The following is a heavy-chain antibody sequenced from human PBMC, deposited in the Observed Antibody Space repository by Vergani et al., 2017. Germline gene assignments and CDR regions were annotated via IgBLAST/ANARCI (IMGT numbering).Heavy chain of an antibody. CDR3: AKGSRAVADLAFDI. J-gene: IGHJ3*02. CDR1: GFTFSSYE. CDR2: ISSSGSTI. V-gene: IGHV3-48*03. D-gene: IGHD6-19*01. Sequence: EVQLVESGGGLVQPGGSLRLSCAASGFTFSSYEMNWVRQAPGKGLEWVSYISSSGSTIYYADSVKGRFTISRDNAKNSLYLQMNSLRAEDTAVYYCAKGSRAVADLAFDIWGQGTMVTVSS.